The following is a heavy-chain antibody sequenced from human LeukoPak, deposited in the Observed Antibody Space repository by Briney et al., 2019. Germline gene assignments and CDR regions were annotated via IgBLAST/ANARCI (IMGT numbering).Heavy chain of an antibody. J-gene: IGHJ4*02. CDR3: ARDPTSRGWYYFDY. CDR1: GFTVSSNY. D-gene: IGHD2-15*01. V-gene: IGHV3-66*01. CDR2: IYGGGST. Sequence: GRSLRLSCAASGFTVSSNYMSWVRQAPGKGLEWVSVIYGGGSTHYADSVKGRFTISRDNSKNTLYLQMNSLRAEDTAVYYCARDPTSRGWYYFDYWGQGTLVTVSS.